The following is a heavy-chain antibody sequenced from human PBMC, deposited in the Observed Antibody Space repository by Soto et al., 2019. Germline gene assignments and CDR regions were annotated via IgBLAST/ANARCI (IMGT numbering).Heavy chain of an antibody. CDR2: ISASGGTT. J-gene: IGHJ5*02. CDR1: GITFKNNA. D-gene: IGHD3-16*01. V-gene: IGHV3-23*01. Sequence: PGGSLRLSCIVSGITFKNNAMTWVRQAPGQGLEWVSSISASGGTTYYVDSAKGRFTVSRDNSKSALYLHMDSLRVEDTAIYYCANVGSGLFWGIRDPWGQGTLVTVSS. CDR3: ANVGSGLFWGIRDP.